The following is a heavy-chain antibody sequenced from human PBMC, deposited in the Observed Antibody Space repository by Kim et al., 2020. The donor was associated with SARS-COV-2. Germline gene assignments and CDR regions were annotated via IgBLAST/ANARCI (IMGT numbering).Heavy chain of an antibody. Sequence: GESLKISCKGSGYSFTSYWIGWVRQMPGKGLEWMGIIYPGDSDTRYSPSFQGQVTISADKSISTAYLQWSSLKASDTAMYYCARGVKHSYGYGHAFDIWGQGTMVTVSS. D-gene: IGHD5-18*01. CDR3: ARGVKHSYGYGHAFDI. J-gene: IGHJ3*02. CDR2: IYPGDSDT. CDR1: GYSFTSYW. V-gene: IGHV5-51*01.